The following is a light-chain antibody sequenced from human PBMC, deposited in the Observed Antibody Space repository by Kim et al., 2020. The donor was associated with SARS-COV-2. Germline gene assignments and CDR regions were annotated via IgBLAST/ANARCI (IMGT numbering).Light chain of an antibody. Sequence: QAVVTQEPSLTVSPGGTVTLTCGSNTGAVTSGHYPYWFQQKPGQAPTTLIYDTGNKHSWTPARFSCSLLGDKAALILSGAQPEDEADYYCLLSSSGGRRVFGGGTQLTVL. V-gene: IGLV7-46*01. CDR3: LLSSSGGRRV. CDR1: TGAVTSGHY. CDR2: DTG. J-gene: IGLJ3*02.